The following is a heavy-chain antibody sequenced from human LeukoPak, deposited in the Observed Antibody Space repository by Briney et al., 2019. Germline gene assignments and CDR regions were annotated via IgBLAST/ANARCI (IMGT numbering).Heavy chain of an antibody. J-gene: IGHJ5*02. CDR1: GGSFSGYY. CDR3: ARDQCSSTSCYAGWFDP. Sequence: SETLSLTCAVYGGSFSGYYWSWIRQPPGKGLEWIGEINHSGSTSYNPSLKSRVTISVDTSKNQFSLKLSSVTAADTAVYYCARDQCSSTSCYAGWFDPWGQGTLVTVSS. CDR2: INHSGST. V-gene: IGHV4-34*01. D-gene: IGHD2-2*01.